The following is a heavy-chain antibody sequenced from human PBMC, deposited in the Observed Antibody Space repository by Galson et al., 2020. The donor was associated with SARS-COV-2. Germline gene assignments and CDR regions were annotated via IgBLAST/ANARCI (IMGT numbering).Heavy chain of an antibody. Sequence: ASVKVSCKAPGYTFTGYYLHWVRQAPGQGLEWMGWINPHSGGTNYAQKFQGRVTMTRDTSISTAYMELSRLRSDDTAVYYCARDAEDIVVVPAATIDYWGQGTLVTVSS. CDR3: ARDAEDIVVVPAATIDY. D-gene: IGHD2-2*01. J-gene: IGHJ4*02. CDR1: GYTFTGYY. CDR2: INPHSGGT. V-gene: IGHV1-2*02.